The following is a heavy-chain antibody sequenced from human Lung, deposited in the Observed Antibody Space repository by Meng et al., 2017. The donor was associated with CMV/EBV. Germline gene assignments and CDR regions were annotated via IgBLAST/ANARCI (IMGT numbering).Heavy chain of an antibody. V-gene: IGHV3-66*02. Sequence: GESLKISCAASGFTVSSNYMSWVRQAPGKGLEWVSVIYSGGSTYYADSVKGRFTISRDNSKNTLYLQMNSLRAEDTAVYYCARDRGEGIDPWGQGTLVTVSP. J-gene: IGHJ5*02. CDR3: ARDRGEGIDP. D-gene: IGHD3-16*01. CDR2: IYSGGST. CDR1: GFTVSSNY.